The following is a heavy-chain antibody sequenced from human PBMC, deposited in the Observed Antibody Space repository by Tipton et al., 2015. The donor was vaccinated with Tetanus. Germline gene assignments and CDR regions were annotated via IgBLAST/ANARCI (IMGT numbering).Heavy chain of an antibody. J-gene: IGHJ2*01. CDR2: LSYSGSS. D-gene: IGHD6-6*01. V-gene: IGHV4-59*01. CDR1: GASISSYH. CDR3: ARDAEQLVPYWYFDL. Sequence: TLSLTCTVSGASISSYHWSWIRQPPGKGLEWIGHLSYSGSSNYDPSLKSRVIISLDMSKNQFSLKLSSVTAADTAVYYCARDAEQLVPYWYFDLWGRGTLVTVSS.